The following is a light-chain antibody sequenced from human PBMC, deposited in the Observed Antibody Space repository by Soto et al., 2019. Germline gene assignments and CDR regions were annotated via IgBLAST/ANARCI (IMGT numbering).Light chain of an antibody. V-gene: IGKV1-33*01. CDR2: DAS. CDR3: QQYDNLLLFT. CDR1: QDISTY. J-gene: IGKJ3*01. Sequence: DIQMTQSPSSLSASVGDRVTITCQASQDISTYLICNQKKPGKAPKPLIYDASNLETGVPSRFSGSGSGTDFTFTISSLQPEDIATYYCQQYDNLLLFTFGPGTKVDIK.